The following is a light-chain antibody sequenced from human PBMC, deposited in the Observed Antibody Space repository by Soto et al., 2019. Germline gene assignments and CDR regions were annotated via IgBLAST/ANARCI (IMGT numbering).Light chain of an antibody. CDR3: QQYGNPRT. Sequence: IVLTQSPGTLSLSPGERATLSCRASQSVYSNYLSWFQQKPGQAPRLLIYEASNRATGIPDRFSGSGSGTDFTLTISRLEPEDFAVYYCQQYGNPRTFGQGTKVDIK. V-gene: IGKV3-20*01. CDR1: QSVYSNY. J-gene: IGKJ1*01. CDR2: EAS.